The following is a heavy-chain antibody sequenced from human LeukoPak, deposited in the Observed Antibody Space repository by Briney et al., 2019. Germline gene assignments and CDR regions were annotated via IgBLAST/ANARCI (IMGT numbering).Heavy chain of an antibody. J-gene: IGHJ4*02. CDR2: IYYSGST. CDR3: ARGEPFDY. V-gene: IGHV4-39*07. D-gene: IGHD1-14*01. Sequence: SETLSLTCTVSGGSISSSSYYWGWIRQPPGKGLDWIGSIYYSGSTYYNPSLKSRVTISVDTSQNQFSLKLNSVTAADTAVYYCARGEPFDYWGQGTLVTVSS. CDR1: GGSISSSSYY.